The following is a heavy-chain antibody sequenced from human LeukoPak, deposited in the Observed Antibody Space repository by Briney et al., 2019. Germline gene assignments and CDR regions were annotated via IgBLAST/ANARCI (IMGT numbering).Heavy chain of an antibody. CDR2: IYHDGST. CDR1: GGSISSNNW. D-gene: IGHD6-19*01. CDR3: ARDGDSGWYSYQTYYYYGMDV. Sequence: SETLSLTCAVSGGSISSNNWWIWVRQSPEKGLEWIGEIYHDGSTNYNPSLKSRVTISMDKFKNQLPLKLNFVTAADTAVYYCARDGDSGWYSYQTYYYYGMDVWGQGTTVTVSS. V-gene: IGHV4-4*02. J-gene: IGHJ6*02.